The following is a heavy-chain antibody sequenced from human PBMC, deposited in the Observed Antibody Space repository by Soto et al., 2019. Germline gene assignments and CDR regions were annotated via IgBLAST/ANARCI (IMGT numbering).Heavy chain of an antibody. Sequence: QVQLQESGPGLVKPSETLSLTCTVSGGSVSSGSYYWSWIRQPPGKGLEWIGYIYYSGSTNYNPSLKSRVTLSVDTSKNQFSLKLSSVTAADTAVYYCALTYYYDSSGYYYWYFDLWGRGTLVTVSS. D-gene: IGHD3-22*01. J-gene: IGHJ2*01. CDR1: GGSVSSGSYY. CDR3: ALTYYYDSSGYYYWYFDL. CDR2: IYYSGST. V-gene: IGHV4-61*01.